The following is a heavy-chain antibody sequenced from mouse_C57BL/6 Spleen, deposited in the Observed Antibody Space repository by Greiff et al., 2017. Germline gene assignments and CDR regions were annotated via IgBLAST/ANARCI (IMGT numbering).Heavy chain of an antibody. CDR1: GFTFSSYA. Sequence: EVMLVESGEGLVKPGGSLKLSCAASGFTFSSYAMSWVRQTPEKRLEWVAYISSGGDYIYYADTVKGRFTISRDNARNTLYLQMSSLKSEDTAMYYCTRDNYDYQFYYYAMDYWGQGTSVTVSS. V-gene: IGHV5-9-1*02. CDR3: TRDNYDYQFYYYAMDY. CDR2: ISSGGDYI. J-gene: IGHJ4*01. D-gene: IGHD2-4*01.